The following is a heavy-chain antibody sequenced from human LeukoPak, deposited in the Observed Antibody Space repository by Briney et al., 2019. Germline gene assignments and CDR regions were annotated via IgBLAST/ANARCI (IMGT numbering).Heavy chain of an antibody. CDR3: ARLREGMIVVIFDY. CDR1: GYTFTSYD. Sequence: ASVKVSCKASGYTFTSYDINWVRQATGQGLEWMGWMNPNSGNTGYAQKFQGRVTMTRDTSISTAYMELSGLRSDDTAVYYCARLREGMIVVIFDYWGQGTLVTVSS. CDR2: MNPNSGNT. J-gene: IGHJ4*02. D-gene: IGHD3-22*01. V-gene: IGHV1-8*01.